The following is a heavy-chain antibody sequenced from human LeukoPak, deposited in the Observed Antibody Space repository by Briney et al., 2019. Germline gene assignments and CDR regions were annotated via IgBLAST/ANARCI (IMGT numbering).Heavy chain of an antibody. CDR3: ARGPDGDVLMVYATFDY. D-gene: IGHD2-8*01. V-gene: IGHV4-34*01. CDR2: INHSGST. J-gene: IGHJ4*02. Sequence: PSETLSLTCAVYGGSFSGYYWSWIRQPPGKGLEWIGEINHSGSTNYNPSLKSRVTISVDTSKNQFSLKLSSVTAADTAVYYCARGPDGDVLMVYATFDYWGQGTLVIVSS. CDR1: GGSFSGYY.